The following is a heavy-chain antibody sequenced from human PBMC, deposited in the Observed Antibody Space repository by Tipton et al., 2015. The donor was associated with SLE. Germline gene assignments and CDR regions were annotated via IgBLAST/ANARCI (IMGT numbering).Heavy chain of an antibody. CDR2: ISSSSSYI. V-gene: IGHV3-21*01. Sequence: SLRLSCTAPGFTFSSYSMNWVRQAPGKGLEWVSSISSSSSYIYYADSVKGRFTISRDNAKNSLYLQMNSLRAEDTAVYYCARDHSSSTVDYWGQGTLVTVSS. CDR3: ARDHSSSTVDY. D-gene: IGHD6-6*01. J-gene: IGHJ4*02. CDR1: GFTFSSYS.